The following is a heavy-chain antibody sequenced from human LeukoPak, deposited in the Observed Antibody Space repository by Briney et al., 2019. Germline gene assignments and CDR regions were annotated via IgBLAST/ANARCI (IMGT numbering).Heavy chain of an antibody. Sequence: GGSLRLSRAASGFTFSSYWMHWVRQAPGKGLVWVSRIHSDGSTTNYADSVKGRFTISRDNAKNTLYLQMNSLRAEDTAVYHCTRDAWMASTPLDYWGQGTLVTVSS. CDR1: GFTFSSYW. CDR3: TRDAWMASTPLDY. D-gene: IGHD5-24*01. CDR2: IHSDGSTT. J-gene: IGHJ4*02. V-gene: IGHV3-74*01.